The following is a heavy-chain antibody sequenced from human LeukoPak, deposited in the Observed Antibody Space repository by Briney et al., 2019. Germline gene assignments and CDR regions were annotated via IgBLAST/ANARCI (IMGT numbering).Heavy chain of an antibody. CDR2: ISVSSSTI. D-gene: IGHD1-26*01. CDR3: ASGTFYMDV. Sequence: GGSLRLSCAASGFTFSNYSMNWVRQAPGKGLEWVSYISVSSSTIYYADSVKGRSTISRDKAKISLYLHMNSLRAEDTAVYYCASGTFYMDVWGKGTTVTVSS. J-gene: IGHJ6*03. V-gene: IGHV3-48*01. CDR1: GFTFSNYS.